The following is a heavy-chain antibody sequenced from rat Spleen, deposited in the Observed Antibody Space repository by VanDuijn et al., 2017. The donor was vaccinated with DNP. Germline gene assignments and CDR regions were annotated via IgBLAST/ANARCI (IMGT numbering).Heavy chain of an antibody. Sequence: EVQLVESGGGLVQPGRSLKFSCAASGFTFSNYGMHWIRQAPTKGLEWVASISPSGGNTYYRDSVKGRFTISRDNAKNTLYLQMDSLRSEDTATYYCATEDYHGWGQGVMVTVSS. J-gene: IGHJ2*01. CDR1: GFTFSNYG. CDR2: ISPSGGNT. CDR3: ATEDYHG. D-gene: IGHD1-4*01. V-gene: IGHV5-19*01.